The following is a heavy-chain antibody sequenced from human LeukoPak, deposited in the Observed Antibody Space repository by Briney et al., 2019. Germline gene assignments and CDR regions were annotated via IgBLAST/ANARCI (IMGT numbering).Heavy chain of an antibody. V-gene: IGHV1-18*01. CDR2: ISAYNGNT. D-gene: IGHD1-1*01. Sequence: ASVKVSCKASGGTFSSYAISWMRQAPGQGLEWMGWISAYNGNTNYAQKLQGRVTMTTDTSTSTAYMELRSLRSDDTAVYYCARSWNDGGYFDYWGQGTLVTVSS. CDR3: ARSWNDGGYFDY. J-gene: IGHJ4*02. CDR1: GGTFSSYA.